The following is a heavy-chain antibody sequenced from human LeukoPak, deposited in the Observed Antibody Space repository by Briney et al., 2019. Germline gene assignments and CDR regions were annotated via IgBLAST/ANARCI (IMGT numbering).Heavy chain of an antibody. D-gene: IGHD4-11*01. CDR3: ARLAVTFDY. V-gene: IGHV4-39*01. CDR2: IYYSGST. J-gene: IGHJ4*02. Sequence: PSETLPHTLTVSGGSISSSSYYWGWIRQPPGKGLEWIGSIYYSGSTYYNPSLKSRVTISVDTSKNQFSLKLSSVTAADTAVYYCARLAVTFDYWGQRNLFSVSS. CDR1: GGSISSSSYY.